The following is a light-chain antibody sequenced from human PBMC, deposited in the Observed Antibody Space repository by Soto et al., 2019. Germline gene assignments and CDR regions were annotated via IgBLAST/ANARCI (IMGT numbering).Light chain of an antibody. V-gene: IGKV1-16*01. J-gene: IGKJ1*01. CDR1: QGIGNY. Sequence: DIHMTQSPSAMSASVGDRVTITCRASQGIGNYLAWFQQKPGKAPKLLIFDASSLESGVPSRFSGSGSGTDFTLTISSLQPDDFATYYCQQYNSYWKFGQGTKVDIK. CDR2: DAS. CDR3: QQYNSYWK.